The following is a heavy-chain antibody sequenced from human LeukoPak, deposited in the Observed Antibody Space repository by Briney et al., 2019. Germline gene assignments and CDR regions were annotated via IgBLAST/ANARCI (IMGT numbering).Heavy chain of an antibody. Sequence: PGGSLRLSCAASGFTVSSNYVSWVRQASGKGLEWVAVIWYDGSNKYYADSVKGRFTISRDNSKNTLYLQMNSLRAEDTAVYYCAGGKDTFDYWGQGTLVTVSS. V-gene: IGHV3-33*08. CDR1: GFTVSSNY. CDR3: AGGKDTFDY. J-gene: IGHJ4*02. D-gene: IGHD2-15*01. CDR2: IWYDGSNK.